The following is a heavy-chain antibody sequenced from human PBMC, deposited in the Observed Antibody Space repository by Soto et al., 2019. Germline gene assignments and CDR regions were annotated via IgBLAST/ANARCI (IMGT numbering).Heavy chain of an antibody. D-gene: IGHD3-22*01. CDR2: INAGNGHT. CDR3: ALSSGFYYVDY. V-gene: IGHV1-3*01. J-gene: IGHJ4*02. CDR1: GYTLTSYA. Sequence: QVQLVQSGAEVKKPGSSVKVSCKASGYTLTSYAMHWVRQAPGQRLEWMGWINAGNGHTKYSQKFQGRVTITRDTSASTAYMELTSLRSEDTAVYYCALSSGFYYVDYWGQGTLVTVSS.